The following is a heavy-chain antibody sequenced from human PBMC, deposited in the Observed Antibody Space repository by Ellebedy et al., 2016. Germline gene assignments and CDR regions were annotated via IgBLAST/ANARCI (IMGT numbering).Heavy chain of an antibody. CDR3: VSQIALGY. J-gene: IGHJ4*02. D-gene: IGHD3-22*01. CDR1: GFTLSSYW. V-gene: IGHV3-74*01. Sequence: GESLKISXAASGFTLSSYWMHWVRQVPGKGLVWVSHISSDGSHRNYADSVKGRFTISRDNAKYTLYLQMNSLRAEDTAVYYCVSQIALGYWGRGTLVTVSS. CDR2: ISSDGSHR.